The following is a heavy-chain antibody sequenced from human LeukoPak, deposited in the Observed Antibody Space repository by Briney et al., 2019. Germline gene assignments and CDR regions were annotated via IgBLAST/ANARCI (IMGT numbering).Heavy chain of an antibody. V-gene: IGHV5-51*01. CDR2: IYPGDSDT. CDR1: GYNFATYW. Sequence: GESLKISCKGSGYNFATYWIGWVRQVPGKGLEWMGLIYPGDSDTRYSPSFQGQVTISADKSISTAYLQWSSLKASDTAMYYCARAYYYGSGSYFLAGYWGQGTLVTVSS. J-gene: IGHJ4*02. CDR3: ARAYYYGSGSYFLAGY. D-gene: IGHD3-10*01.